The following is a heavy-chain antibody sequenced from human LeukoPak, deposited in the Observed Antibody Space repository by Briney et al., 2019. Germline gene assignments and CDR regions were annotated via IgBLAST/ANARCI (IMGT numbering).Heavy chain of an antibody. CDR2: IIPIFGTA. V-gene: IGHV1-69*13. CDR3: ATRETVGKYFDY. CDR1: GGTFSSYA. J-gene: IGHJ4*02. Sequence: SVKVSCKASGGTFSSYAISWVRQAPGQGLEWMGGIIPIFGTANYAQKFQGRVTITADESTSTAYMELNSLRAEDTAVYYCATRETVGKYFDYWGQGTLVTVSS. D-gene: IGHD1-26*01.